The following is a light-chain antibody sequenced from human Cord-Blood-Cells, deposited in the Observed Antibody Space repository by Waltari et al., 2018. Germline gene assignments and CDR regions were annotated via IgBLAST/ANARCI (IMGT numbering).Light chain of an antibody. J-gene: IGKJ2*01. Sequence: EIVMTHSPATLSVSPGERAPLSCRASQSVSSNLAWYQQKTGQAPRLLIYAASTRATGIPARFSGSGCGTEFTLTISSLQSEDVAVYYCQQYNNWPPYTFGQGTKLEIK. CDR3: QQYNNWPPYT. CDR1: QSVSSN. V-gene: IGKV3-15*01. CDR2: AAS.